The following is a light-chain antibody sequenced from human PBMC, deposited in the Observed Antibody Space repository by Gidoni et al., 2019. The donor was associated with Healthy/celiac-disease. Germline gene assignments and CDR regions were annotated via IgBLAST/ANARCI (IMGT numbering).Light chain of an antibody. CDR3: MQALQTPGWT. CDR2: LGS. CDR1: QSLLHSNGYNY. Sequence: DIVLTQSPLSLPVTPGEPASISCRSSQSLLHSNGYNYLDWYLQKPGQSPQLLIYLGSNRASGVPDRFRGSGSGTDFTLKISRVEAEDVGVYYCMQALQTPGWTFGQGTKVEIK. V-gene: IGKV2-28*01. J-gene: IGKJ1*01.